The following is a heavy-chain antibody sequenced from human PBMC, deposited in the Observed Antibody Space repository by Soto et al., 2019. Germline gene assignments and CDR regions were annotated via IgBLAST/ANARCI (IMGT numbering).Heavy chain of an antibody. J-gene: IGHJ4*02. D-gene: IGHD2-21*01. CDR2: ISYDGSDK. CDR3: AKDVAQGSTGHFDF. CDR1: GFTFSSHA. V-gene: IGHV3-30*18. Sequence: LRLSCAASGFTFSSHAMHLVRQAPGKGLQWVAVISYDGSDKYYADSVKGRFTISRDNSKNTLYLQMSSLGAEDTAVYYCAKDVAQGSTGHFDFWGQGTLVTVSS.